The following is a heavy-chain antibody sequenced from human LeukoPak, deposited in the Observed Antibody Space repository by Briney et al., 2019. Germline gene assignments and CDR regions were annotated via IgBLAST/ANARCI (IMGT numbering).Heavy chain of an antibody. V-gene: IGHV3-30*04. J-gene: IGHJ4*02. CDR3: ARGVRIAVAGNIDY. D-gene: IGHD6-19*01. CDR2: ISYDGSNK. CDR1: GFTFRSYA. Sequence: GGSLRLSCAASGFTFRSYAMHWVRQAPGKGLEWEAAISYDGSNKKYADSVKGRFTISRDNSKNTLYLQMNSLRAEDTAVYYCARGVRIAVAGNIDYWGQGTLVTVSS.